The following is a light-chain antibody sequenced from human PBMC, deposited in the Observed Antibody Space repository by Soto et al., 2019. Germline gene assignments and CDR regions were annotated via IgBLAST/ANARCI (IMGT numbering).Light chain of an antibody. Sequence: DMHMTQSPSTLSASVIDTVSFTFLASQSVSGWLAWYQQKPGEAPKLLIYDASALPRGVPSRFSGSGSGTKFTLTIASLQPHDFATYYCQQYETFSGTFGPGTKVDIK. J-gene: IGKJ1*01. CDR3: QQYETFSGT. CDR1: QSVSGW. CDR2: DAS. V-gene: IGKV1-5*01.